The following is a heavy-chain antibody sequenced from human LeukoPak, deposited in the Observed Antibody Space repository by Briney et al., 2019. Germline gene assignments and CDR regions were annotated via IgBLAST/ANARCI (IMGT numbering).Heavy chain of an antibody. CDR3: ARAGYTTYVRDYYYGMAV. CDR1: GFTVSSNY. Sequence: GGSLRLSCAASGFTVSSNYMSWVRQAPGKGLEWVSVIYSGGSTYYADSVKGRFTISRHNSKNTLYLQMNSLRAEDTAVYYCARAGYTTYVRDYYYGMAVWGQGTTVTVSS. J-gene: IGHJ6*02. V-gene: IGHV3-53*04. D-gene: IGHD3-10*02. CDR2: IYSGGST.